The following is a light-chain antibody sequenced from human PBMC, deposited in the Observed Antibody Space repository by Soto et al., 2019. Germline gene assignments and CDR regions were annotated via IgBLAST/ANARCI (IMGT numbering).Light chain of an antibody. CDR2: EVV. J-gene: IGLJ1*01. CDR1: KNDVGFYDF. V-gene: IGLV2-8*01. CDR3: KSYAGSNTYV. Sequence: QSVLTQPPSASGSPGQSVTISCTGTKNDVGFYDFVSWYQHHPGKAPRLIIYEVVQRPSAVPDRFSGSKSGNTASLTVSGLQAADEADYFCKSYAGSNTYVFGSGTKLTVL.